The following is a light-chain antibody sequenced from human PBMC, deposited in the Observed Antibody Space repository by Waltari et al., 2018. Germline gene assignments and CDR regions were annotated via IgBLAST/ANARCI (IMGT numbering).Light chain of an antibody. CDR2: GAS. CDR1: QSISGA. J-gene: IGKJ1*01. Sequence: EIVLTQSPGTLSLSPGERATLSCRASQSISGALAWYQQKPGQAPSLLIYGASNWATGIPDRFSGSGSGTEFSLTVSRLEPEDFAVYYCQHYVRLPVTFGQGTRVEI. CDR3: QHYVRLPVT. V-gene: IGKV3-20*01.